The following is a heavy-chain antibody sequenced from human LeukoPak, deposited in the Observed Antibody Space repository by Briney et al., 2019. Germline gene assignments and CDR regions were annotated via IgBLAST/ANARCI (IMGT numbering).Heavy chain of an antibody. Sequence: SETLSLTCTVSGGSMSSYYWSWIRQPAGKGLEWIGRMYTSGSTNYNPSLKSRVTMSIDTSKKHFSLNLDSVTAADTAVYYCGTYDQQLAFDNWGQGSLVTVSS. D-gene: IGHD6-13*01. CDR2: MYTSGST. CDR3: GTYDQQLAFDN. V-gene: IGHV4-4*07. CDR1: GGSMSSYY. J-gene: IGHJ4*02.